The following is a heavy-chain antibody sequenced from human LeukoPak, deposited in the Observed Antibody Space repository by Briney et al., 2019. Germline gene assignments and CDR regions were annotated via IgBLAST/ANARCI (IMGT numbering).Heavy chain of an antibody. CDR2: IIPIFGTA. D-gene: IGHD6-19*01. CDR3: ARGVGYSSGWFAAFDY. J-gene: IGHJ4*02. V-gene: IGHV1-69*05. Sequence: ASVKVSCKASGGTFSSYAISWVRQAPGQGLEWMGGIIPIFGTANYAQKFQGRVTITTDESTSTAYMELSSLRSEDTAVYYCARGVGYSSGWFAAFDYWDQGTLVTVSS. CDR1: GGTFSSYA.